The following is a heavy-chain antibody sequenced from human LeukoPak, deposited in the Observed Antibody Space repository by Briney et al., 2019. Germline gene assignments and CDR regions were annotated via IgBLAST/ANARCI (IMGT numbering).Heavy chain of an antibody. J-gene: IGHJ4*02. CDR3: ARDRVGLLQPPGFDY. D-gene: IGHD2-21*01. CDR1: RYTFTDYY. CDR2: INPNSGGT. Sequence: GASVKVSCKASRYTFTDYYMHWVRQAPGQGLEWMGRINPNSGGTNYAQKFQGRVTMTRDTSISTAYMELSRLRSDDTAVYYCARDRVGLLQPPGFDYWGQGTLVTVSS. V-gene: IGHV1-2*06.